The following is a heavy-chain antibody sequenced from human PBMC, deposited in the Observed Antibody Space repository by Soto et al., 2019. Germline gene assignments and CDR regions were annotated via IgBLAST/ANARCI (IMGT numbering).Heavy chain of an antibody. CDR1: GFTFNTYT. Sequence: HPGGSLRLSCAASGFTFNTYTMNWVRQAPGKGLEWVSAITGSGGGTYYADSVKGRFTISRDNSKNTLYLQMISLRAEDTAVYYCAKGSSCHYDSFDYWGQGTLVTVSS. J-gene: IGHJ4*02. V-gene: IGHV3-23*01. CDR2: ITGSGGGT. D-gene: IGHD3-22*01. CDR3: AKGSSCHYDSFDY.